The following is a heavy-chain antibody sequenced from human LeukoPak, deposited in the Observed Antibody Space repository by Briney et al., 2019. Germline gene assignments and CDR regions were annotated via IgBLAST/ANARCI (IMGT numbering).Heavy chain of an antibody. CDR1: GYTFTGYY. CDR3: AKDMGESGTYYLDH. D-gene: IGHD3-16*01. J-gene: IGHJ4*02. Sequence: GASVKVSCKASGYTFTGYYMHWVRQAPGQGLEWMGWINPNSGGTNYAQKFQGRVTMTRDTSISTAYMELSRLRSDDTAVYYCAKDMGESGTYYLDHWGQGTLVTVSS. CDR2: INPNSGGT. V-gene: IGHV1-2*02.